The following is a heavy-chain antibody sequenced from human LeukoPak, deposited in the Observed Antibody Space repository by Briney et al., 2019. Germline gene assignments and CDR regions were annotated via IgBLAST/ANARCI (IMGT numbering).Heavy chain of an antibody. V-gene: IGHV4-59*08. Sequence: SETLSLTCTVSGGSISSYYWSWIRQPPGKGLEWIGYIYYSGSTNYNPSLKSRVTISVDTSKNQFSLKLSSVTAADTAVYYCARHHPYYDFWSGYLDYWGQGTLVTVSS. CDR3: ARHHPYYDFWSGYLDY. J-gene: IGHJ4*02. CDR1: GGSISSYY. CDR2: IYYSGST. D-gene: IGHD3-3*01.